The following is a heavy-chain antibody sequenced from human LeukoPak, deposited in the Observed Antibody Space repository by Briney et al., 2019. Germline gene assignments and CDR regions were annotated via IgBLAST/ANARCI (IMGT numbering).Heavy chain of an antibody. J-gene: IGHJ5*02. CDR2: INHSGST. V-gene: IGHV4-34*01. Sequence: SETLSLTCAVYGGSFSGYYWNWIRQPPGKGLEWIGEINHSGSTNYNPSLNSRVTISLDTSKNQFSLNLSSVTASDTAVYYCARRGSGFDPWGQGTLVTVSS. CDR3: ARRGSGFDP. D-gene: IGHD3-10*01. CDR1: GGSFSGYY.